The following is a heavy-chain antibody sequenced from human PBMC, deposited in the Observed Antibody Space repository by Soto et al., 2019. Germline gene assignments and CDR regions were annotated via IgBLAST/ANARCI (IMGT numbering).Heavy chain of an antibody. V-gene: IGHV1-24*01. Sequence: ASVKVSCKVSGYTLTELSMHWVRQAPEKGLEWMGGFDLEDDDKCYAQRFQGRVTVTEDTSADTAYMELSSLRSEDTAVYYCATRIYSAYGFDYWGQGTLVTVSS. CDR1: GYTLTELS. D-gene: IGHD5-12*01. CDR2: FDLEDDDK. CDR3: ATRIYSAYGFDY. J-gene: IGHJ4*02.